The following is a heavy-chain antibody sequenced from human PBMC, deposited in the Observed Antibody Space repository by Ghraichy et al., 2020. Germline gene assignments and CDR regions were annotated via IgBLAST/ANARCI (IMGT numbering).Heavy chain of an antibody. J-gene: IGHJ3*02. D-gene: IGHD2-15*01. V-gene: IGHV3-33*01. Sequence: GGSLRLSCVASGFIFSNYGMHWVRQAPGKGLEWVSAIWYDGINKYYADSVKGRFTISRDNYKNTLYLQMNSLRAEDTAVYYCARGSYCSGGSCYRPLDTFDIWGQGTRVTVSS. CDR1: GFIFSNYG. CDR2: IWYDGINK. CDR3: ARGSYCSGGSCYRPLDTFDI.